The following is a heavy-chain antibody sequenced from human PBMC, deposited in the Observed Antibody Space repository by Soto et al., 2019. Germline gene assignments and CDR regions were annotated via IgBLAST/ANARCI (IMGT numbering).Heavy chain of an antibody. V-gene: IGHV2-5*02. CDR3: ARRHYASGISWFDP. CDR2: IYWDDGK. Sequence: KESGPTLVKPTQTLTLTCTFSGFSLSTTGVGVGWIRQPPGKALEWLALIYWDDGKRYSPSLKSRLTITKDTSKKQVVLTMTNMDPVDTATYYCARRHYASGISWFDPWGQGTLVTVSS. CDR1: GFSLSTTGVG. J-gene: IGHJ5*02. D-gene: IGHD3-10*01.